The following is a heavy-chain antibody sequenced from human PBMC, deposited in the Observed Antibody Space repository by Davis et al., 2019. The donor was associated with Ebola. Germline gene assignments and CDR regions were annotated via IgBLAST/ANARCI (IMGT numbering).Heavy chain of an antibody. CDR2: TNSDGSIT. CDR3: VRTTYGAPEY. V-gene: IGHV3-74*01. J-gene: IGHJ4*02. CDR1: GFTFSSNW. D-gene: IGHD4-17*01. Sequence: GESLKISCVASGFTFSSNWMHWVRQAPGKGLVWVSRTNSDGSITSYADSVKGRFTISRDNAKSTLYLQMNSLTAEDTAVYYCVRTTYGAPEYWGQGTLVTVSS.